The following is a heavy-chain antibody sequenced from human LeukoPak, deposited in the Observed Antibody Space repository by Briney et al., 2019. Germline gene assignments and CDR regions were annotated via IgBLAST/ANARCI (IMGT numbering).Heavy chain of an antibody. CDR1: GYPFTTYG. V-gene: IGHV1-18*01. CDR3: ARDLGQIRYFDWYYFDY. Sequence: ASVKVSCKASGYPFTTYGIDWVRQAPGQGLEWMGWISAYNGNTNYAQKLQGRVTMTTDTSTSTAYMELRSLRSDDTAVYYCARDLGQIRYFDWYYFDYWGQGTLVTVSS. D-gene: IGHD3-9*01. CDR2: ISAYNGNT. J-gene: IGHJ4*02.